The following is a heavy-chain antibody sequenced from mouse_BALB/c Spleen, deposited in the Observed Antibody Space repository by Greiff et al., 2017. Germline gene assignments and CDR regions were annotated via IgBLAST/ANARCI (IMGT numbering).Heavy chain of an antibody. CDR3: ARHDVYYGWYFDV. CDR1: GYTFTSYV. Sequence: EVQLQQSGPELVKPGASVKMSCKASGYTFTSYVMHWVKQKPGQGLEWIGYINPYNDGTKYNEKFKGKATLTSDKSSSTAYMELSSLTSEDSAVYYCARHDVYYGWYFDVWGAGTTVTVSA. D-gene: IGHD2-3*01. CDR2: INPYNDGT. J-gene: IGHJ1*01. V-gene: IGHV1-14*01.